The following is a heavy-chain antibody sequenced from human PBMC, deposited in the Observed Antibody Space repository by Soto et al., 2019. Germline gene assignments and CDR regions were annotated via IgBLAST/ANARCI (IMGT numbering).Heavy chain of an antibody. V-gene: IGHV1-18*04. CDR2: ISAYNGNT. CDR3: ERTLPLGYCSSTSCYAYYYYGMDV. CDR1: GYTFTSYG. Sequence: QVQLVQSGAEVKKPGASVKVSCKASGYTFTSYGISWVRQAPGQGLEWMGWISAYNGNTNYAQKLQGRVTMTTDTSTSTVYMELRSLRSDDTAVYYCERTLPLGYCSSTSCYAYYYYGMDVWGQGTTVTVSS. D-gene: IGHD2-2*01. J-gene: IGHJ6*02.